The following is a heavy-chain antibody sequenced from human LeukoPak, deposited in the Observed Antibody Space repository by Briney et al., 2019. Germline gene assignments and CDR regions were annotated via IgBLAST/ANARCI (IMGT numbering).Heavy chain of an antibody. J-gene: IGHJ4*02. CDR3: AKGGGGVVAH. Sequence: GRSLRLSCAASGFTFDDYAMHWVRQAPGKGLEWVSGISWNSGSIGYADSVKGRFTISRDNAKNSLYLQMNSLRAEDTALYYCAKGGGGVVAHWGQGTLVTVSS. CDR2: ISWNSGSI. V-gene: IGHV3-9*01. D-gene: IGHD3-16*02. CDR1: GFTFDDYA.